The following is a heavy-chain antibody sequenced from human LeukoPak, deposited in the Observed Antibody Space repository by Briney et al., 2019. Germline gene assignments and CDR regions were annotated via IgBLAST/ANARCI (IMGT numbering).Heavy chain of an antibody. D-gene: IGHD1-26*01. J-gene: IGHJ4*02. CDR1: GFTVSSNY. Sequence: GGSLRLSCAASGFTVSSNYMSWVRQAPGKGLEWVSVIYSGGSTCYADSVKGRFTISRDNSKNTLYLQMNSLRAEDTAVYYCARGEKWELPYFDYWGQGTLVTVSS. CDR2: IYSGGST. CDR3: ARGEKWELPYFDY. V-gene: IGHV3-53*01.